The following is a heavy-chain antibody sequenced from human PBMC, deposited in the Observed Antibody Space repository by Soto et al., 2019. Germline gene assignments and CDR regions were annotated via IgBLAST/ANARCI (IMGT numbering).Heavy chain of an antibody. Sequence: GESLKISCKGSGYSFATYWIGWVRQMPGKGLEWMGIIYPGDSDIRYSPSFQGQVTISADMSISTAYPQWSSLKASDTAMYFCARSRELGSYYYYAMDVWGLGTTVTVSS. CDR3: ARSRELGSYYYYAMDV. D-gene: IGHD1-26*01. CDR1: GYSFATYW. J-gene: IGHJ6*02. V-gene: IGHV5-51*01. CDR2: IYPGDSDI.